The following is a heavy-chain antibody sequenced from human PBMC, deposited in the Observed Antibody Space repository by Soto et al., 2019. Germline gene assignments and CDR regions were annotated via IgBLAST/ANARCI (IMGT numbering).Heavy chain of an antibody. CDR1: GGSISSGGDY. D-gene: IGHD5-12*01. CDR2: IYYSGST. Sequence: QVQLQESGPGLVKPSQTLSLTCTVSGGSISSGGDYWSWIRQHPGKGLEWIGYIYYSGSTYYNPSLKSRVTISVDTSKNQFSLKLSSVTAADTAVYYCARVREVATIVYYYGMDVWGQGTTVTVSS. V-gene: IGHV4-31*03. CDR3: ARVREVATIVYYYGMDV. J-gene: IGHJ6*02.